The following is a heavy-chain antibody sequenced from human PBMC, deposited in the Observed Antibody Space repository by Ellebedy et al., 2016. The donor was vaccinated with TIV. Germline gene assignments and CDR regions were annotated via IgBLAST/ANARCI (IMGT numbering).Heavy chain of an antibody. V-gene: IGHV4-39*01. D-gene: IGHD5-24*01. CDR1: GGSISSSSYF. CDR2: IYYSGST. CDR3: AFGGRRHGNN. J-gene: IGHJ4*02. Sequence: SETLSLTCTVSGGSISSSSYFWGWIRQPPGKGLEWIGSIYYSGSTYYNPSLKSRVTISVDTSKNQFSLKLSSVTAADTAVYYCAFGGRRHGNNWGQGTMVTVS.